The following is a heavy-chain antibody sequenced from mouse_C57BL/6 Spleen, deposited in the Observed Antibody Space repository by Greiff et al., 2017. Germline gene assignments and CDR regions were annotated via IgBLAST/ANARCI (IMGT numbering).Heavy chain of an antibody. Sequence: QVQLQQSGPELVKPWASVKISCKASGYAFSSSWMNWVKQRPGTGLEWIGRIYPGDGDTNYNGKCKGKATLTADKSSSTAYMQLSSLTSEDSAVYFCARWGYEYDSDYWGQGTTLTVSS. CDR2: IYPGDGDT. CDR1: GYAFSSSW. V-gene: IGHV1-82*01. D-gene: IGHD2-4*01. J-gene: IGHJ2*01. CDR3: ARWGYEYDSDY.